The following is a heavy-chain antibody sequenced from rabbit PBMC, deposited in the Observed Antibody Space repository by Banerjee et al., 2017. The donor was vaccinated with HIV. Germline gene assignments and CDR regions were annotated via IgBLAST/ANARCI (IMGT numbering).Heavy chain of an antibody. D-gene: IGHD2-1*01. CDR3: AREGFLDDDYGDWGFNL. V-gene: IGHV1S40*01. CDR1: GFSFSSSYY. CDR2: IYAGSSGST. Sequence: QSLEESGGDLVKPGASLTLTCTASGFSFSSSYYMCWVRQAPGKGLEWIACIYAGSSGSTYYASWAKGRFTISKTSSTTVTLQMTSLTAADTATYFCAREGFLDDDYGDWGFNLWGPGTLVTVS. J-gene: IGHJ4*01.